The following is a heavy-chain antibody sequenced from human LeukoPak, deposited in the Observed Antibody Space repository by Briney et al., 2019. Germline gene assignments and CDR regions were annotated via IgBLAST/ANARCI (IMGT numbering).Heavy chain of an antibody. CDR3: ALGDGFILPLSQT. J-gene: IGHJ4*02. V-gene: IGHV1-69*05. Sequence: SVKVSCKASGGTFSSYAISWVRQAPGQGLEWMGGIIPIFGTANYAQKFQGRVTITTDESTSTAFLELSSLRSEDTAVYYCALGDGFILPLSQTWGQGTLVTVSS. CDR2: IIPIFGTA. CDR1: GGTFSSYA. D-gene: IGHD2-15*01.